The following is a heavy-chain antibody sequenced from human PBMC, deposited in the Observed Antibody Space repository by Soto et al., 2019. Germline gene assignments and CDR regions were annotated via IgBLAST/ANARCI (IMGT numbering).Heavy chain of an antibody. CDR3: ARGLGTMVRGVIPGGYYGMDV. CDR1: GYTFTSYG. Sequence: ASVQVSCKASGYTFTSYGISWVRQAPGQGLEWMGWISAYNGNTNYAQKLQGRVTMTTDTSTSTAYMELRSLRSDDTAVYYCARGLGTMVRGVIPGGYYGMDVWGQGTTVTVSS. D-gene: IGHD3-10*01. V-gene: IGHV1-18*04. CDR2: ISAYNGNT. J-gene: IGHJ6*02.